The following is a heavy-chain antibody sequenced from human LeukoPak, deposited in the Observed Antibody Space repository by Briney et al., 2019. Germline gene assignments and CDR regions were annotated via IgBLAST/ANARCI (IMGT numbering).Heavy chain of an antibody. CDR2: INPDGCST. J-gene: IGHJ4*02. V-gene: IGHV3-74*01. D-gene: IGHD5-18*01. CDR1: GFTFNSYW. Sequence: GGSLRLSCAASGFTFNSYWMHGVRQAPGKGRVWVSRINPDGCSTSYVDSGKGRFNISRDNAKNTLYLQMNSVRAEDTAVYYCARGYNYGYWIDYWGQGTLVTVSS. CDR3: ARGYNYGYWIDY.